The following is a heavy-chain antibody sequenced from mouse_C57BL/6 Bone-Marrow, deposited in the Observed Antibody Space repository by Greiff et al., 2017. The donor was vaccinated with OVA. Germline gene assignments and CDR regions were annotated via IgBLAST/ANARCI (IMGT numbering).Heavy chain of an antibody. V-gene: IGHV2-5*01. CDR3: AKKGESSYWYFDV. D-gene: IGHD1-1*01. CDR1: GFSLTSYG. J-gene: IGHJ1*03. CDR2: IWRGGST. Sequence: QVQLQQSGPGLVQPSQSLSITCTVSGFSLTSYGVHWVRQSPGKGLEWLGVIWRGGSTDYNAAFMSRLSITKDNSKSQVFFKMNSLQADDTAIYYCAKKGESSYWYFDVWGTGTTVTVSS.